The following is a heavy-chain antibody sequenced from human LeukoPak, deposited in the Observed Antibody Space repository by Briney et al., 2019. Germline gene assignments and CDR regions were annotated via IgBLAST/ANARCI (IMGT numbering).Heavy chain of an antibody. CDR3: ARASPYDNWSGYWFDP. CDR1: GGSIRSYY. J-gene: IGHJ5*02. CDR2: INYSGST. V-gene: IGHV4-59*01. Sequence: SETLSLTCTVSGGSIRSYYWSWIRQPPGKGLEWIGYINYSGSTKYNPSLKSRVTISVDKSKNQFSLKVNSVTAADMAVYYCARASPYDNWSGYWFDPWGQGTLVTVSS. D-gene: IGHD3-3*01.